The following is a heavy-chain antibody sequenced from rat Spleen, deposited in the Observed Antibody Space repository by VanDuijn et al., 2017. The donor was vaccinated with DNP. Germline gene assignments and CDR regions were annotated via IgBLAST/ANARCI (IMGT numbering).Heavy chain of an antibody. J-gene: IGHJ2*01. Sequence: EVQLQESGPGLVKPSQSLSLTCSVTGYSITSYYWGWIRQFPGNKMEYIGHISYSGRTNYNPSLKRRISITRDTSRNQFFLQLSSVTTEDTATYYCARWNIGTSTLDYWGQGVMVTVSS. CDR1: GYSITSYY. CDR3: ARWNIGTSTLDY. D-gene: IGHD1-5*01. CDR2: ISYSGRT. V-gene: IGHV3-1*01.